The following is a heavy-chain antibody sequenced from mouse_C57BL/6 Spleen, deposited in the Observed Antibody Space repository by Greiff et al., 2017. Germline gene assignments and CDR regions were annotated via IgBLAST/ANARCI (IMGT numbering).Heavy chain of an antibody. Sequence: QVQLKESGAELVRPGTSVKLSCKASGYTFTSYWMHWVKQRPGQGLEWIGVIDPSDSYTNYNQKFKGKATLTVDTSSSTAYMQLSSLTSEDSAVYYCARGSHAMDYWGQGTSVTVSS. CDR2: IDPSDSYT. V-gene: IGHV1-59*01. J-gene: IGHJ4*01. CDR1: GYTFTSYW. CDR3: ARGSHAMDY.